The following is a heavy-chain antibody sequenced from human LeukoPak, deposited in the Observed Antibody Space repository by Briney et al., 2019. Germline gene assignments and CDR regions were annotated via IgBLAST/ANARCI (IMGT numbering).Heavy chain of an antibody. CDR1: GFTFSSYW. D-gene: IGHD6-13*01. Sequence: SGGSLRLSCAASGFTFSSYWMSWVRQAPGKGLEWVANIKQDESEKYYVDSVKGRFTISRDNSKNTLYLQMNSLRAEDTAVYYCATELVFDRPWDYWGQGTLVTVSS. CDR3: ATELVFDRPWDY. J-gene: IGHJ4*02. CDR2: IKQDESEK. V-gene: IGHV3-7*01.